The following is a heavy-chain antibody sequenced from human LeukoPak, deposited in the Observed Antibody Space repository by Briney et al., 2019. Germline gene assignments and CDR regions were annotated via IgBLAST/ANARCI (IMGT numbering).Heavy chain of an antibody. J-gene: IGHJ4*02. CDR1: GSIFSDSY. V-gene: IGHV3-11*04. D-gene: IGHD3-22*01. CDR2: MSYSGSTT. Sequence: GGSLRLSCAASGSIFSDSYMSWIRQTPGKGLEWISFMSYSGSTTYYADSVKGRFTISRDNAKNSLYLQMNSLRAEDTAVYYCARVTFPRYYDSSGYPEYWGQGTLVTVSS. CDR3: ARVTFPRYYDSSGYPEY.